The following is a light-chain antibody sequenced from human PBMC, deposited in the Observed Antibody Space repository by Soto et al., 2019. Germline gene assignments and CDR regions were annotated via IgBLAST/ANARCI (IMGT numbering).Light chain of an antibody. J-gene: IGKJ2*01. V-gene: IGKV3-15*01. CDR1: QSVGSK. CDR2: GAS. CDR3: QQHSNCPLYT. Sequence: EIVMTQSPATLSVSPGERATLSCRASQSVGSKLVWYQHKPGQAPRLLIYGASARATGIPARFSASGSGTTFTPTISSMQSEDFAIYYCQQHSNCPLYTFGQGTKLEIK.